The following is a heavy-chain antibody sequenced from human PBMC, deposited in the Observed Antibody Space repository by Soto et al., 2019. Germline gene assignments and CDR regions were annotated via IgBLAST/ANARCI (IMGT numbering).Heavy chain of an antibody. Sequence: GGSLRLSCAASGFTFSSYDMHWVRQATGKGLEWVSAIGTAGDTYYPGSVKGRFTISRENAKNSLYLQMNSLRAEDTAVYYCARYYDFWSGNSYGMDVWGQGTTVTVSS. CDR1: GFTFSSYD. V-gene: IGHV3-13*01. CDR3: ARYYDFWSGNSYGMDV. J-gene: IGHJ6*02. D-gene: IGHD3-3*01. CDR2: IGTAGDT.